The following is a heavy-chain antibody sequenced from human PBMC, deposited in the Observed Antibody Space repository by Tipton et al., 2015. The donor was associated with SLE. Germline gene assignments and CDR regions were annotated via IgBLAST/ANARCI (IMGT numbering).Heavy chain of an antibody. V-gene: IGHV4-34*01. Sequence: TLSLTCAVYGGSFSGYYWSWIRQPPGKGLEWIGEISHSGSTNYNPSLKSRVTISLDTSKNQFSLKLRSVTAADTAVYYCARGGYDFWSGPGNYWGQGTLVTVSS. CDR3: ARGGYDFWSGPGNY. J-gene: IGHJ4*02. D-gene: IGHD3-3*01. CDR1: GGSFSGYY. CDR2: ISHSGST.